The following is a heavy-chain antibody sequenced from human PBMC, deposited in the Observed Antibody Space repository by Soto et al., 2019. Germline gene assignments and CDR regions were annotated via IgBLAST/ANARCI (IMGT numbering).Heavy chain of an antibody. Sequence: PGGSLRLSCAASGFTFSSYSMHWVRQAPGKGLEYLSAISSNGGSTFYANSVKGRFTISRDNSKNTLYLQMNSLRAEDTAVYYCAKARAQYYDFWSGYPVDYWGQGTLVTVSS. CDR3: AKARAQYYDFWSGYPVDY. CDR1: GFTFSSYS. D-gene: IGHD3-3*01. J-gene: IGHJ4*02. CDR2: ISSNGGST. V-gene: IGHV3-64*01.